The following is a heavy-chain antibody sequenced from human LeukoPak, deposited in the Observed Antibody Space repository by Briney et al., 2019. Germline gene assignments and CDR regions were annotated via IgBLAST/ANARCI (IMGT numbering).Heavy chain of an antibody. Sequence: PGGSLRLSCAASGFTFSSYEMNWVRQAPGKGLEWVSYISSSGSTIYYADSVKGRFTISRDNAKNSPYLQMNSLRAEDTAVYYCARDLGGYSYGSHFDYWGQGTLVTVSS. D-gene: IGHD5-18*01. CDR3: ARDLGGYSYGSHFDY. CDR1: GFTFSSYE. V-gene: IGHV3-48*03. J-gene: IGHJ4*02. CDR2: ISSSGSTI.